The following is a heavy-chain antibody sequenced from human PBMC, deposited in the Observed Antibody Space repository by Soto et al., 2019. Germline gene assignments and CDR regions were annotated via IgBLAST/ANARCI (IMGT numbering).Heavy chain of an antibody. CDR1: GFSLTTNGVG. V-gene: IGHV2-5*02. D-gene: IGHD1-26*01. CDR2: IYRDDDK. Sequence: QITLKESGPTLVKPTQTLTLTCTVSGFSLTTNGVGVGWFRQPPGKALEWLALIYRDDDKRYRPSLQSRVTVXXDXTIXQVVLTMTNMDPVDTATYYCAHTVARGAYWETFDYWGQGALVTVSS. J-gene: IGHJ4*02. CDR3: AHTVARGAYWETFDY.